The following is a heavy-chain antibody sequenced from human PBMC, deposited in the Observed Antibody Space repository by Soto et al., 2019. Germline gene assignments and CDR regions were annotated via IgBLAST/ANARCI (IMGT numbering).Heavy chain of an antibody. J-gene: IGHJ4*02. CDR3: ARDWRGDYCCDD. V-gene: IGHV3-21*01. CDR2: ISSSSSYI. CDR1: GFTFSSYT. Sequence: EVQLVESGGGLVKPGGSLRLSCAASGFTFSSYTMNWVRQAPGKGLEWVSSISSSSSYIYYADSVKGRFTISRDNAKNSVFLQMNSLRAEDTAVCYGARDWRGDYCCDDWGQGTLVTVSS. D-gene: IGHD1-1*01.